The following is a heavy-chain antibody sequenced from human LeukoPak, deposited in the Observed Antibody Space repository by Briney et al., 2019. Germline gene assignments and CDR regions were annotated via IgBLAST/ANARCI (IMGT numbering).Heavy chain of an antibody. CDR1: GFTFSDYY. D-gene: IGHD2-2*01. Sequence: GGSLRLSCAASGFTFSDYYMTWIRQAPGKGLEWVSYISSSGNTMYYADSVKGRFTISRDNAKNSVYLQMNSLGADDSAVYYCAREDIAVVPTAMPRYFDLWGRGTLVTVSA. CDR3: AREDIAVVPTAMPRYFDL. V-gene: IGHV3-11*01. J-gene: IGHJ2*01. CDR2: ISSSGNTM.